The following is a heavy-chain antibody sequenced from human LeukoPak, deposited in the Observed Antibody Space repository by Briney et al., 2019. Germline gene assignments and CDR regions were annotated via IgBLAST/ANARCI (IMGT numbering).Heavy chain of an antibody. V-gene: IGHV4-4*07. Sequence: SETLSLTCTVSGVSISSYYWSWIRQPAGKGLEWIGRIYTSGSTNYNPSLKSRVTMSVDTSKTHFSLKLSSVTAADTAVYYCARSGDYYDNSGYYSFSLDPWGQGTLVTVSS. J-gene: IGHJ5*02. CDR1: GVSISSYY. D-gene: IGHD3-22*01. CDR2: IYTSGST. CDR3: ARSGDYYDNSGYYSFSLDP.